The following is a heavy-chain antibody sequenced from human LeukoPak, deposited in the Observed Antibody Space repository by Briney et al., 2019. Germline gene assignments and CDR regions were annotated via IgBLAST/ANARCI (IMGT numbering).Heavy chain of an antibody. CDR1: GGSISSGGYY. D-gene: IGHD5-24*01. Sequence: SETLSLTCTVSGGSISSGGYYWTWIRQPPGKGLEWIGYIYYSGSTSYNPSLMSRVTFSVDTSRNQFSLRLTSVTAADTAVYYCARVSSGSHRDGYNVVDYWGQGTLVTVSS. V-gene: IGHV4-61*08. J-gene: IGHJ4*02. CDR2: IYYSGST. CDR3: ARVSSGSHRDGYNVVDY.